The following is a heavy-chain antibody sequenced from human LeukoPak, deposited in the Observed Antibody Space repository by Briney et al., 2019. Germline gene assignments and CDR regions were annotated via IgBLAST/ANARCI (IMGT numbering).Heavy chain of an antibody. CDR1: GYTFSIYG. Sequence: ASVKVSCKASGYTFSIYGFSWVRQAPGQGLEWMGWISAYNGNTNYAQKFQGRVTMATDTSTSTAHMELRSLRSDDTAVYYCARQGYSGHSQGAADYWGQGTLVTVSS. CDR3: ARQGYSGHSQGAADY. D-gene: IGHD4-23*01. J-gene: IGHJ4*02. V-gene: IGHV1-18*01. CDR2: ISAYNGNT.